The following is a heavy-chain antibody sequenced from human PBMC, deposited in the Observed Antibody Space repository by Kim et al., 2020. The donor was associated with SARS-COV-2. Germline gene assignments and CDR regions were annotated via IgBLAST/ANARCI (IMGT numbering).Heavy chain of an antibody. CDR1: GFTFSSYW. D-gene: IGHD3-10*01. Sequence: GGSLRLSCAASGFTFSSYWMSWVRQAPGKGLEWVANIKQDGSEKYYVDSVKGRFTISRDNAKNSLYLQMNSLRAEDTAVYYCASPLWFGESNGYFDYWGQGTLVTVSS. CDR3: ASPLWFGESNGYFDY. CDR2: IKQDGSEK. J-gene: IGHJ4*02. V-gene: IGHV3-7*01.